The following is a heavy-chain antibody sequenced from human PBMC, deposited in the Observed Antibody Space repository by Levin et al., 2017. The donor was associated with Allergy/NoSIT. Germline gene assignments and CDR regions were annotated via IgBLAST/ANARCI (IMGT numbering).Heavy chain of an antibody. V-gene: IGHV3-7*01. J-gene: IGHJ6*02. CDR2: IKQDGSET. CDR3: AREEGWGYHYGMDV. D-gene: IGHD3-16*02. Sequence: GESLKISCAASGFTYTSFWMAWVRQAPGKGLEWVANIKQDGSETYYVDSVKGRFTISRDNAKNSVYLQMNSLRVDDTAVYYCAREEGWGYHYGMDVWGQGTTVTVSS. CDR1: GFTYTSFW.